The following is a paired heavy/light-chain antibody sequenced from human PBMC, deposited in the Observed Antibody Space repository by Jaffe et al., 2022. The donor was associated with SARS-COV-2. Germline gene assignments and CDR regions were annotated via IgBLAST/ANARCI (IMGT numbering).Light chain of an antibody. V-gene: IGKV2-28*01. CDR2: LGS. CDR3: MQGLQTSRT. J-gene: IGKJ3*01. CDR1: QSLLHSNGYNY. Sequence: DIVMTQSPLSLPVTPGEPAFISCRSSQSLLHSNGYNYLDWYLQKPGQSPQLLIYLGSNRASGVPDRFSGSGSGTDFTLKISRVEAEDVGVYYCMQGLQTSRTFGPGTKVDIK.
Heavy chain of an antibody. V-gene: IGHV3-7*01. Sequence: DVQLVESGGGLVQPGGSLRLSCAASGFTFSARWMNWVRQVPGEGLEWVANINHDGSEKYYVDSVKGRFTIFRDNANNSLYLEMNSLRAEDTAVYFCARDRRPAQYLGMDVWGQGTTVTVSS. J-gene: IGHJ6*01. CDR3: ARDRRPAQYLGMDV. D-gene: IGHD2-2*01. CDR1: GFTFSARW. CDR2: INHDGSEK.